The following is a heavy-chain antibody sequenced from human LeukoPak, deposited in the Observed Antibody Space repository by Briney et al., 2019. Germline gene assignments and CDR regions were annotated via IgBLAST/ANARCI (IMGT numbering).Heavy chain of an antibody. CDR1: GFTFSSYS. V-gene: IGHV3-21*01. J-gene: IGHJ4*02. CDR2: ISSSSSYI. CDR3: ARDSRFGHYFDY. Sequence: GGSLRLSCAASGFTFSSYSMNWVRQAPGKGLEWVSSISSSSSYIYYADSVRGRFTISRDNAKNSLYLQMNSLRAEDTAVYYCARDSRFGHYFDYWGQGTLVTVSS. D-gene: IGHD3-10*01.